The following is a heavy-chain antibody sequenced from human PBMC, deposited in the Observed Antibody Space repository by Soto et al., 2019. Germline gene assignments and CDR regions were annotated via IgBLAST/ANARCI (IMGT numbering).Heavy chain of an antibody. CDR1: GFTFGDYA. D-gene: IGHD4-17*01. Sequence: GGSLRLSCTASGFTFGDYAMSWFRQAPGKGLEWVGFIRSKAYGGTTEYAAPVKGRFTISRDDSKSIAYLQMNSLKTEDTAVYYCTRDPDYGDYGAFDIWGQGTMVTVSS. CDR3: TRDPDYGDYGAFDI. V-gene: IGHV3-49*03. J-gene: IGHJ3*02. CDR2: IRSKAYGGTT.